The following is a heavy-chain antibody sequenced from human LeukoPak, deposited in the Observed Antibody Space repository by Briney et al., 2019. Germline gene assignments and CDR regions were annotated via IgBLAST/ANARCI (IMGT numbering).Heavy chain of an antibody. V-gene: IGHV1-69*06. CDR3: ARGLTGIAVADPHYYFDY. D-gene: IGHD6-19*01. CDR2: IIPIFGTA. J-gene: IGHJ4*02. Sequence: ASVKVSCKASGGTFSSYAISWVRQAPGQGLEWMGGIIPIFGTANYAQKFQGRVTITADKSTSTAYMELSSLRSEDTAVYYCARGLTGIAVADPHYYFDYWGQGTLVTVSS. CDR1: GGTFSSYA.